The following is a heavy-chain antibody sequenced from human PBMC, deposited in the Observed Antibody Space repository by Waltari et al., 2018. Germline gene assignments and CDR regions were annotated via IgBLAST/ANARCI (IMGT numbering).Heavy chain of an antibody. J-gene: IGHJ3*02. CDR2: IYHTVNT. V-gene: IGHV4-4*01. D-gene: IGHD3-10*01. CDR3: ARGRGSNINTVRGVFDI. Sequence: VRQPPGKGLEWIGEIYHTVNTNYKPSLKRRVTISLDKSKNQFSLKLTSVTAADTAVYFCARGRGSNINTVRGVFDIWAKGQRSSSLQ.